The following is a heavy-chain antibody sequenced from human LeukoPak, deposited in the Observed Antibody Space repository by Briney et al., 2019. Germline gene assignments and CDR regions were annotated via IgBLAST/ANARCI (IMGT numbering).Heavy chain of an antibody. V-gene: IGHV3-23*01. CDR2: ISGSGGST. D-gene: IGHD5-18*01. CDR1: GFTFSSYA. J-gene: IGHJ3*02. Sequence: GGSLRPSCAASGFTFSSYAMSWVRQAPGKGLEWVSAISGSGGSTYYADSVKGRFTISRDNSKNTLYLQMNSLRAEDTAVYYCAKYSDRGYSYGLGAFDIWGQGTMVTVSS. CDR3: AKYSDRGYSYGLGAFDI.